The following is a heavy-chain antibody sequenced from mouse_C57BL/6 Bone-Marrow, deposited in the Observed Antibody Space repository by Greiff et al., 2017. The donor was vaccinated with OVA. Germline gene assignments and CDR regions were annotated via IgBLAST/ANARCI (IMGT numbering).Heavy chain of an antibody. V-gene: IGHV7-1*01. D-gene: IGHD2-4*01. Sequence: EVHLVESGGGLVQSGRSLRLSCATSGFTFSDFYMEWVRQAPGKGLEWIAASRNKANDYTTEYSASVKGRFIVSRDTSQSILYLQMNALRAEDTAIYYCARDGYDYSFDYWGQGTTLTVSS. CDR3: ARDGYDYSFDY. CDR1: GFTFSDFY. CDR2: SRNKANDYTT. J-gene: IGHJ2*01.